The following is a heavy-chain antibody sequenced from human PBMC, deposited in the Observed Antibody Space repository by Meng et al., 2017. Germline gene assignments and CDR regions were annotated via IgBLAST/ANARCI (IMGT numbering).Heavy chain of an antibody. CDR1: GFTVSSNY. Sequence: GGSLRLSCAASGFTVSSNYMSWVRQAPGKGLEWVSVIYSGGSTYYADSVKGRFTISRHNSKNTLYLQMNSLRAEDTAVYYCARATELTVRHTAMVTRGPLEDWGQGTLVNGAS. V-gene: IGHV3-53*04. CDR2: IYSGGST. D-gene: IGHD5-18*01. J-gene: IGHJ4*02. CDR3: ARATELTVRHTAMVTRGPLED.